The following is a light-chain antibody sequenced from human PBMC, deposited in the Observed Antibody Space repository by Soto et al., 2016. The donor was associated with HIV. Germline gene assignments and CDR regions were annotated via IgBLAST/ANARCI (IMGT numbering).Light chain of an antibody. CDR1: QGIGND. V-gene: IGKV1-17*01. J-gene: IGKJ2*01. Sequence: DIQMTQSPSSLSTSVGDRVTITCRASQGIGNDLGWYQQKPGKAPKRLIYAASSLQSGVPLRFSGSGSGTEFTLTISSLQPEDFATYYCLQHNSYPYTFGQGTQAGDQT. CDR3: LQHNSYPYT. CDR2: AAS.